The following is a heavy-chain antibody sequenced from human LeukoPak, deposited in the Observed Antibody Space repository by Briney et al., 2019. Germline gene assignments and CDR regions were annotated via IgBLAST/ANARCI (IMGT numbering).Heavy chain of an antibody. Sequence: SETLSLTCTVSGGSISSGGYYWSWIRQPPGKGLEWIGYIYHSGSTYYNPSLKSRVTISVDRSKNQFSLKLSSVTAADTAVYYCARKHYGDYRDFDYWGQGTLVTVSS. D-gene: IGHD4-17*01. CDR3: ARKHYGDYRDFDY. J-gene: IGHJ4*02. V-gene: IGHV4-30-2*01. CDR1: GGSISSGGYY. CDR2: IYHSGST.